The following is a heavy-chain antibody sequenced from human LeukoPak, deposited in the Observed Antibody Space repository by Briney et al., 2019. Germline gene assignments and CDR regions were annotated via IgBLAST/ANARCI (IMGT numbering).Heavy chain of an antibody. Sequence: GGSLRLSCAASGFTFSSYAMSWVRQAPGKGLEWVSAISGSGGSTYYADSVKGRFTISRDNSKNTLYLQMNSLRAEDTAVYYCAKDQELLWFGELWAPRDYWGQGTLVTVSS. V-gene: IGHV3-23*01. CDR3: AKDQELLWFGELWAPRDY. D-gene: IGHD3-10*01. CDR2: ISGSGGST. J-gene: IGHJ4*02. CDR1: GFTFSSYA.